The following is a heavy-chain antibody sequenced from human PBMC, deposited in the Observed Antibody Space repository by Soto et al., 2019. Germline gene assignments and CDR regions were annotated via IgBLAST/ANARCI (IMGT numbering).Heavy chain of an antibody. Sequence: SETLSLTCTVSGGSISSSSYYWGWIRQPPGKGLEWIGSIYYSGSTYYNPSLKSRVTISVDTSKNQFSLKLSSVTAADTAVYYCASTEDRGVGATIYDYWGQGTLVTVSS. CDR3: ASTEDRGVGATIYDY. CDR2: IYYSGST. D-gene: IGHD1-26*01. CDR1: GGSISSSSYY. J-gene: IGHJ4*02. V-gene: IGHV4-39*01.